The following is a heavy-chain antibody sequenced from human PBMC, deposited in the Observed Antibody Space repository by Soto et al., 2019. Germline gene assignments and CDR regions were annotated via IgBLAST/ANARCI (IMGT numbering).Heavy chain of an antibody. D-gene: IGHD3-10*01. CDR1: GFTFSNYA. CDR3: AKNNMGYYLDY. J-gene: IGHJ4*02. Sequence: DVQVLESGGALVQPGGSLRLSCAASGFTFSNYAMSWVRQAPGKGLAWVSSISGSGGTTYYADSVKGRLTLSRDNSKNTLYLQMNSLRVEDTAVYYCAKNNMGYYLDYWGQGTLVTVSS. CDR2: ISGSGGTT. V-gene: IGHV3-23*01.